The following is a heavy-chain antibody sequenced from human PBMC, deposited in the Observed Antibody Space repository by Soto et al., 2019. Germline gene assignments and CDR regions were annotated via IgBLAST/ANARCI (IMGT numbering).Heavy chain of an antibody. CDR3: AKRLGITMVRGAWGYVFDI. D-gene: IGHD3-10*01. Sequence: EVQLLESGGGLVQPGGSLRLSCAASGFTFSSYAMSWVRQAPGKGLEWVSAISGSGGSTYYADSVKGRFTISRDNSKNTLYLQMNSLRAEDTAVYYCAKRLGITMVRGAWGYVFDIWGQGTMVIVSS. V-gene: IGHV3-23*01. CDR2: ISGSGGST. J-gene: IGHJ3*02. CDR1: GFTFSSYA.